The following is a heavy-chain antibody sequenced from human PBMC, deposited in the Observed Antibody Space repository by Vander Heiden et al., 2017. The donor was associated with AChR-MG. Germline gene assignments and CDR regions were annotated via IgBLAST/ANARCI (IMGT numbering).Heavy chain of an antibody. Sequence: VQLLESGGGLVQPGGSLRLPCAASGFPFRSYAMSWVRQAPGKGLEWVSAIRGSGGSTYYADSVKGRFTISRDNSKNTLYLQMNSLRAEDTAVYYCAKGLKGSGPRGASGDYWGQGTLVTVSS. D-gene: IGHD2-15*01. V-gene: IGHV3-23*01. CDR2: IRGSGGST. J-gene: IGHJ4*02. CDR3: AKGLKGSGPRGASGDY. CDR1: GFPFRSYA.